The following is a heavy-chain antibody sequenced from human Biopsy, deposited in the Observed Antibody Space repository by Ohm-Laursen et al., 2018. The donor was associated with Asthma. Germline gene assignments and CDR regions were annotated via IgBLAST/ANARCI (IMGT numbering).Heavy chain of an antibody. CDR1: GAYIETPDYH. Sequence: TLSLTCSVSGAYIETPDYHWSWIRQSPGKGLEWIGFVFYSGTTHYSRSLERRLYISIDTARNEFSMRLRSLTAADTAVYFCARVASYGDVYFSIDVWGPGTTVSV. CDR3: ARVASYGDVYFSIDV. J-gene: IGHJ6*02. CDR2: VFYSGTT. V-gene: IGHV4-30-4*01. D-gene: IGHD4-17*01.